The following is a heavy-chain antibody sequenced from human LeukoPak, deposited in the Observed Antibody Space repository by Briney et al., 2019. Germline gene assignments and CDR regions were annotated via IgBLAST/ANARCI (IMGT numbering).Heavy chain of an antibody. J-gene: IGHJ3*02. CDR2: IYYSGTT. D-gene: IGHD2-21*02. V-gene: IGHV4-59*12. CDR1: GGSISHYY. CDR3: ARDLKHIVVVTAQDAFDI. Sequence: KSSETLSLTCIVSGGSISHYYWNWIRQPPGKGLEWIGYIYYSGTTNYNPSLKSRVTISVDTSKNQFSLKLSSVTAADTAVYYCARDLKHIVVVTAQDAFDIWGQGTMVTVSS.